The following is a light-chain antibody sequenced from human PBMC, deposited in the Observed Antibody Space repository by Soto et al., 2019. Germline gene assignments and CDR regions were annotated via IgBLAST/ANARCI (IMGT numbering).Light chain of an antibody. J-gene: IGLJ1*01. V-gene: IGLV2-11*01. Sequence: QSALTQPRSVPGSPGQSVTISCTGTSSDVGGYNYVSWYQQHPGKAPKLMIYDVSKRPSGVPDRFSGSKSGNTASLTISGLQAEDDADYYCCSYAGSYTYVFGTVTKVTV. CDR1: SSDVGGYNY. CDR3: CSYAGSYTYV. CDR2: DVS.